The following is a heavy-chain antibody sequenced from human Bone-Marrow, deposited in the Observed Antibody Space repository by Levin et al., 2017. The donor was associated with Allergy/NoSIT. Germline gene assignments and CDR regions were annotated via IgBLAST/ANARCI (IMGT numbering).Heavy chain of an antibody. CDR2: INPNSGGT. J-gene: IGHJ6*02. V-gene: IGHV1-2*04. Sequence: ASVKVSCKASGYTFTGYYMHWVRQAPGQGLEWMGWINPNSGGTNYAQKFQGWVTMTRDTSISTAYMELSRLRSDDTAVYYCARDVGYCSGGSCPSYYYYGMDVWGQGTTVTVSS. CDR1: GYTFTGYY. CDR3: ARDVGYCSGGSCPSYYYYGMDV. D-gene: IGHD2-15*01.